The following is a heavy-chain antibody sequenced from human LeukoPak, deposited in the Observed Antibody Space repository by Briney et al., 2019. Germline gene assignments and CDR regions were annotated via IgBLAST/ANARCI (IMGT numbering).Heavy chain of an antibody. D-gene: IGHD2-2*02. CDR2: INSDGSST. Sequence: GVSLRLSCAASEFTFSSYWMHWVRQAPGKGLVWLSRINSDGSSTTYADSVKGRFTISRDNAKNTLYLQMNSLRAEDTAVYYCARCDSSSCYTGFDPWGQGTLVTVSS. V-gene: IGHV3-74*01. CDR1: EFTFSSYW. J-gene: IGHJ5*02. CDR3: ARCDSSSCYTGFDP.